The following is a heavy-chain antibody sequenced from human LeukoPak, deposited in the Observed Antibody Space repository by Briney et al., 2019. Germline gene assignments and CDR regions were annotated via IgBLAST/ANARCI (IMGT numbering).Heavy chain of an antibody. CDR1: GYTFTGYY. CDR3: ARDYGDYDLWSGYYNTGHFDY. Sequence: ASVTVSCKASGYTFTGYYMHWVRQAPGQGLEWMGWINPNSGGTNYAQKFQGRVTMTRDTSISTAYMELSRLRSDDTAVYYCARDYGDYDLWSGYYNTGHFDYWGQGTLVTVSS. V-gene: IGHV1-2*02. CDR2: INPNSGGT. D-gene: IGHD3-3*01. J-gene: IGHJ4*02.